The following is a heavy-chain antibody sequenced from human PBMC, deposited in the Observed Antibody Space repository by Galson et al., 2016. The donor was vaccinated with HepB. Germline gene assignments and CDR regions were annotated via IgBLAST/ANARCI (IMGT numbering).Heavy chain of an antibody. CDR3: ARDRLAAAAPWVAFDL. J-gene: IGHJ3*01. D-gene: IGHD6-13*01. CDR1: GFRFSSHP. Sequence: LRLSCAASGFRFSSHPMHWVRQAPGKGLEWVAIISSDGREKYYADSVKGRFSVSRDNSKDTLYLQMNSLRAEDTAVYYCARDRLAAAAPWVAFDLWGQGTMVTVSS. CDR2: ISSDGREK. V-gene: IGHV3-30-3*01.